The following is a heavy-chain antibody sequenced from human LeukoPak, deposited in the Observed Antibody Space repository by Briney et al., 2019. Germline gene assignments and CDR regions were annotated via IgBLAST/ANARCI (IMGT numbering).Heavy chain of an antibody. CDR1: GYSITSGSY. D-gene: IGHD2-2*01. V-gene: IGHV4-38-2*02. CDR2: VYHRGTT. Sequence: SETLSLTCTVSGYSITSGSYWGWIRQPPGKGLEWIANVYHRGTTYYNPSLKSRLTISVDTSKNHFSLRLSSLSAADTAIYYCARFADTKYDAFDIWGQGTLVTVSS. J-gene: IGHJ3*02. CDR3: ARFADTKYDAFDI.